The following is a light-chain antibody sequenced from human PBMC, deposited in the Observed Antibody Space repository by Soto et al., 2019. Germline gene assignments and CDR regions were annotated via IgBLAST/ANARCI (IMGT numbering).Light chain of an antibody. J-gene: IGLJ3*02. Sequence: QAVVTQPPSASGTPGQRVTISCLGSRSNIGSNTVHWYQQLPGTAPKVLIYTNDQRPSGVPDRFSGSKSGTSASLAISGLQSEDEADYYCAAWDDTLNGVVFGGGTKLTVL. CDR2: TND. CDR3: AAWDDTLNGVV. V-gene: IGLV1-44*01. CDR1: RSNIGSNT.